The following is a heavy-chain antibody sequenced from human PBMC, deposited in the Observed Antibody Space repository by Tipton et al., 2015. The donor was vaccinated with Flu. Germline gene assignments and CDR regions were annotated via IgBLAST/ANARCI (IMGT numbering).Heavy chain of an antibody. V-gene: IGHV3-21*01. J-gene: IGHJ6*02. CDR3: AREEGYYDNSGWFPIYGMDV. CDR1: GFSFGSYS. CDR2: ITSGSTFI. Sequence: GSLRLSCAASGFSFGSYSMNWVRQAPGKGLEWVSCITSGSTFIDYADSVKGRFTVSRDNAKNSLYLQMNSLRAEDTAVYYCAREEGYYDNSGWFPIYGMDVWGQGTTVTVSS. D-gene: IGHD3-22*01.